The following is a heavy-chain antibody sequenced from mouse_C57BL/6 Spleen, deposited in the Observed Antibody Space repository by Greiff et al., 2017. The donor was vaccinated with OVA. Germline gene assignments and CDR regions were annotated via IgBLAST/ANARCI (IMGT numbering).Heavy chain of an antibody. J-gene: IGHJ2*01. CDR2: ISSGGSYT. V-gene: IGHV5-6*02. CDR3: AREEGSY. CDR1: GFTFSSYG. Sequence: DVMLVESGGDLVKPGGSLKLSCAASGFTFSSYGMSWVRQTPDKRLEWVATISSGGSYTYYPDSVKGRFTISRDNAKNTLYLQMSSLQSEDTAMYYCAREEGSYWGQGTTLTVSS.